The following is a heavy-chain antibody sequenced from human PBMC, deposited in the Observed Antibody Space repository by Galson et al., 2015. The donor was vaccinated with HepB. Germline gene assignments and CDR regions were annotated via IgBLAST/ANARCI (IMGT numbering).Heavy chain of an antibody. CDR3: ARDKALLVVAARGVLGAFDI. CDR2: IIPILGIA. V-gene: IGHV1-69*04. J-gene: IGHJ3*02. CDR1: GGTFSSYT. Sequence: SVKVSCKASGGTFSSYTISWVRQAPGQGLEWMGRIIPILGIANYAQKFQGRVTITADKSTSTAYMELSSLRSEDTAVYYCARDKALLVVAARGVLGAFDIWGQGTMVTVSS. D-gene: IGHD2-15*01.